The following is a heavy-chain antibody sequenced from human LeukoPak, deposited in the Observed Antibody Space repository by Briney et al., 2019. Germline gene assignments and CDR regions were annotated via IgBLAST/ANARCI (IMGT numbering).Heavy chain of an antibody. Sequence: GGSLRLSCAASGFTFSSFAMAWVRQAPGKGLEWVSTITSSGGSTYYADSARGRFTISRDNFKNTLFLQMTSLRAEDTAVYYCAKDRWARGFSYNYAFDYWGQGALVTVSS. CDR2: ITSSGGST. V-gene: IGHV3-23*01. CDR1: GFTFSSFA. J-gene: IGHJ4*02. D-gene: IGHD5-18*01. CDR3: AKDRWARGFSYNYAFDY.